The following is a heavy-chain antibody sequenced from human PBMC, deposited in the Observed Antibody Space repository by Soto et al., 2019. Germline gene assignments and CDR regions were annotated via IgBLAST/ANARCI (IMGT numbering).Heavy chain of an antibody. J-gene: IGHJ6*02. V-gene: IGHV1-69*10. CDR2: IIPILDTA. D-gene: IGHD2-15*01. Sequence: GASVKVSCKASGGTFSSNAISWVRQAAGQGLEWMGGIIPILDTAKYAQKFQGRVTITADKSTSTAYMEVGSLRSEDTAVYYCARATTGPSGGSVYYYYGMDVWGQGTTVTVSS. CDR3: ARATTGPSGGSVYYYYGMDV. CDR1: GGTFSSNA.